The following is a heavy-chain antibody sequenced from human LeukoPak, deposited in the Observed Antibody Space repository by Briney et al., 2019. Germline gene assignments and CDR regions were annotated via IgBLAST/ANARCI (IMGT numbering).Heavy chain of an antibody. D-gene: IGHD3-16*01. CDR2: ISYDGSNK. J-gene: IGHJ5*02. V-gene: IGHV3-30*18. CDR3: AKNGGLNPTYNWFDP. Sequence: PGGSLRLSCAASGFIFSSYGMHWVRQAPGKGLEWVAVISYDGSNKYYADSVKGRFTISRDNSKNTLYLQMNSLRAEDTAVYYCAKNGGLNPTYNWFDPWGQGTLVTVSS. CDR1: GFIFSSYG.